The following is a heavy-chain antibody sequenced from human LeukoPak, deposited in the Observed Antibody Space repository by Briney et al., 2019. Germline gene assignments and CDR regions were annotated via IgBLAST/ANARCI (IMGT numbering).Heavy chain of an antibody. D-gene: IGHD3-22*01. CDR3: ARGYYDSSGYSPRVDY. Sequence: PSETLSLTCTVSGGSISSSSYYWGWIRQPPGKGLEWIGSIYYSGSTYYNPSLKSRVTISVDTSKNQFSLKLSSVTAADTAVYYCARGYYDSSGYSPRVDYWGQGTLVTVSS. V-gene: IGHV4-39*07. CDR1: GGSISSSSYY. CDR2: IYYSGST. J-gene: IGHJ4*02.